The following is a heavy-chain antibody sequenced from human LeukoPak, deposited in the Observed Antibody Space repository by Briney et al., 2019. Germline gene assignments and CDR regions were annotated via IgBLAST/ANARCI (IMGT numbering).Heavy chain of an antibody. CDR3: ARDLVLKRAWFGELLY. Sequence: PGGSLRLSCAASGFTFSSYAMYWVRQAPGKGLECVALISYDGSNKYYADSVKGRFTVSRDNSKNTLYLQMNGLRAEDTAVYYCARDLVLKRAWFGELLYWGQGTLVTVSS. J-gene: IGHJ4*02. CDR2: ISYDGSNK. V-gene: IGHV3-30-3*01. D-gene: IGHD3-10*01. CDR1: GFTFSSYA.